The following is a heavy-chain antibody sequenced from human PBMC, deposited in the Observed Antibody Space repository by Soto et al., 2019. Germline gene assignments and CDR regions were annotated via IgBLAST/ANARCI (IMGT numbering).Heavy chain of an antibody. CDR2: ISYDGSNK. D-gene: IGHD3-3*01. V-gene: IGHV3-30*18. CDR1: GFTFSSYG. Sequence: QVQVVESGGGVVQPGRSLRLSCAASGFTFSSYGMHWVRQAPGKGLEWVAVISYDGSNKYYAESVQGRFTITRENAENTMYMQMNSLRDEDTAVYYCAKDEQDFGVVRDHLLDYWGEGTLVAVSS. J-gene: IGHJ4*02. CDR3: AKDEQDFGVVRDHLLDY.